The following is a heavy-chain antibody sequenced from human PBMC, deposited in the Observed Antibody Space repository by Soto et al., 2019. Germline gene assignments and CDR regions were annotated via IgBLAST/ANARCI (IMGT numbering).Heavy chain of an antibody. D-gene: IGHD6-19*01. CDR2: IYPPDSQA. Sequence: PGESLKILCKSPGYRFTTYWIGWVRQMPGKGLEWMGIIYPPDSQARYSPSFQGQVTLSVDKSINTAYLQWSSLKASDTAMYYCARRLSYGSGLDHWGHGTLVTVSS. CDR1: GYRFTTYW. J-gene: IGHJ4*01. V-gene: IGHV5-51*01. CDR3: ARRLSYGSGLDH.